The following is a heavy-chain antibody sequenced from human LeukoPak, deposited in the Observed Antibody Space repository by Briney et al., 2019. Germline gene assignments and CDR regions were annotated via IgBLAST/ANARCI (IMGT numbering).Heavy chain of an antibody. CDR3: ARDAGSGFDY. D-gene: IGHD6-19*01. CDR2: ISGDGRNI. CDR1: GFTFSSYW. V-gene: IGHV3-74*01. Sequence: GGSLRLSCVASGFTFSSYWMHWVRQDPRKGLVWVSRISGDGRNINYADSVRGRFTISRDNAKNSLYLQMNSLRAEDTAVYYCARDAGSGFDYWGQGTLVTVSS. J-gene: IGHJ4*02.